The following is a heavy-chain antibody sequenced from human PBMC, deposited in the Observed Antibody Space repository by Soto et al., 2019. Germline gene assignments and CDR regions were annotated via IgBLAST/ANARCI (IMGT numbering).Heavy chain of an antibody. CDR2: FDPDDGET. CDR3: ATRSRFYSVTTYFDH. D-gene: IGHD4-17*01. Sequence: VQLVQSGAEVKMPGASVKVSCKVSGYSLNAFSMHWVRQAPGKGLXXMGGFDPDDGETIYAQKFQGRVSVTEDTSRNTLYMELSSLRSEDTALYYCATRSRFYSVTTYFDHWGQGTLVTVSS. J-gene: IGHJ4*02. CDR1: GYSLNAFS. V-gene: IGHV1-24*01.